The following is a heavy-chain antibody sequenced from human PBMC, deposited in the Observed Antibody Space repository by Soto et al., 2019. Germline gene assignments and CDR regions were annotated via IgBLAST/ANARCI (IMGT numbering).Heavy chain of an antibody. J-gene: IGHJ4*02. V-gene: IGHV3-23*01. CDR3: AKTSSGWYFDY. D-gene: IGHD6-19*01. CDR1: GFTFSTYA. CDR2: ISDSGYST. Sequence: EVQLLESGGNLVQPGGSLRLSCAASGFTFSTYAMSWVRQAPGRGLEWVSVISDSGYSTYYVDSVEGRFTISRDNSKNRLYLQMNSLRAEDTAVYYCAKTSSGWYFDYWGQGTLVTVSS.